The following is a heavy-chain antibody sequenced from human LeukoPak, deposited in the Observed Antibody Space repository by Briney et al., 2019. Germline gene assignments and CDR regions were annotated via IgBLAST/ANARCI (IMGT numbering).Heavy chain of an antibody. CDR3: ANGGTYSSGP. V-gene: IGHV3-7*01. J-gene: IGHJ5*02. D-gene: IGHD3-22*01. CDR2: IKPDGSAQ. CDR1: GFTFSSYA. Sequence: GGSLRLSCAASGFTFSSYAMSWVRQAPGKGLEWVATIKPDGSAQYYVDSVKGRFTISRDNAKNSLFLQINSLRAEDTAVYYCANGGTYSSGPWGQGTLVTVSS.